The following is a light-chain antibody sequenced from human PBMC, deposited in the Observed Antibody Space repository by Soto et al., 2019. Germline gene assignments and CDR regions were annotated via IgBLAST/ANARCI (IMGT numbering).Light chain of an antibody. CDR2: DVG. J-gene: IGLJ6*01. Sequence: QSVLTQPASVSGSPGQSITISCTGTSNDPDDFKYVSWYQQHPGKAPKLIIYDVGNRPSGVSNRFSGSKSGNTASLTISGLQAEDEADYHCTSYRASTTPSYVFGTGTQLTVL. CDR1: SNDPDDFKY. V-gene: IGLV2-14*03. CDR3: TSYRASTTPSYV.